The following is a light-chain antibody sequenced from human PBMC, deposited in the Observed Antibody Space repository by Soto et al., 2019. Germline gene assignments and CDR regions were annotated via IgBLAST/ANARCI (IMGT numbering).Light chain of an antibody. J-gene: IGKJ4*01. CDR1: QGISTF. CDR3: QQVNNYPLT. V-gene: IGKV1-9*01. CDR2: DAS. Sequence: DIQMTQSPSFLSASVVDRVTITFRASQGISTFLAWYQQHPGTAPKRLIYDASNLQSGVPSRFSGSGSGTEFTLTISSLQPEDFATYYCQQVNNYPLTFGGGTKVDIK.